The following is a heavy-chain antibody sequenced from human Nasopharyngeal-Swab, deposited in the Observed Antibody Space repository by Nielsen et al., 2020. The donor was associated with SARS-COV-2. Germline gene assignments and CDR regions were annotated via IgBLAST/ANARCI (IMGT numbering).Heavy chain of an antibody. CDR2: IYYSGST. CDR1: GGSISSSSYY. J-gene: IGHJ4*02. D-gene: IGHD6-13*01. Sequence: SETLSLTCTVSGGSISSSSYYWGWIRQPPGKGLEWIGSIYYSGSTYYNPSLKSRVTTSVDTSKNQFSLKLSSVTAADTAVYYCAREYSSSWYGLVDYWGQGTLVTVSS. V-gene: IGHV4-39*02. CDR3: AREYSSSWYGLVDY.